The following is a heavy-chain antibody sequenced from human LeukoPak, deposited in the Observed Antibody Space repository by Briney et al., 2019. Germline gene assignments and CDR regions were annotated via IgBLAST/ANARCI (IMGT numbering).Heavy chain of an antibody. J-gene: IGHJ4*02. D-gene: IGHD3-9*01. V-gene: IGHV3-11*03. CDR3: ATDQRYAFDY. CDR1: GFTVSGNY. CDR2: IRTTAEGAKCA. Sequence: GGSLRLSCAASGFTVSGNYMSWVRQAPGKGLEWISNIRTTAEGAKCAYYADSVKGRVTISRDDGKNTLYLHMNSLRDDDTAVYYCATDQRYAFDYWGQGILVTVSS.